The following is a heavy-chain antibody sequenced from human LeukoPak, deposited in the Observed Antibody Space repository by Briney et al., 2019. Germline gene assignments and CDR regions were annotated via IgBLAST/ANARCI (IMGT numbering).Heavy chain of an antibody. Sequence: PSETLSLTCAGYGGSFSGYYWSWIRQPPGKGLEWMGEINHSGSTNYNPSLKSRVTISVDTSKNQFSLKLSSVTAADTAVYYCARGRYCSGGSCLPGDYWGQGTLVTVSS. V-gene: IGHV4-34*01. D-gene: IGHD2-15*01. CDR3: ARGRYCSGGSCLPGDY. J-gene: IGHJ4*02. CDR2: INHSGST. CDR1: GGSFSGYY.